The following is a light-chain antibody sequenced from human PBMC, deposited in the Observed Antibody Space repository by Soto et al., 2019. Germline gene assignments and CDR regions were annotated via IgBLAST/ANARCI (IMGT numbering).Light chain of an antibody. CDR1: QSIGNW. J-gene: IGKJ1*01. V-gene: IGKV1-5*01. CDR3: QQYNSYRT. CDR2: DAS. Sequence: DVQLTQAPSTLSASVGDRVTITCRASQSIGNWLAWYQQKPGKAPNLLIYDASTLENGVPSRFSGSASGTDFTLIISSLQPYDFAAYYCQQYNSYRTFGQGTRVEIK.